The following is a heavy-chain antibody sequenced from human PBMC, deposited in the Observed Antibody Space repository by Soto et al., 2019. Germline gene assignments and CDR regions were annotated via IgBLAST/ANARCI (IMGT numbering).Heavy chain of an antibody. V-gene: IGHV1-69*01. CDR2: IIHIVGTA. CDR1: GGTFSSYA. Sequence: QVQLVQSGAEVKKPGSSVKVSCKASGGTFSSYAISWVRQSPGKGLEWMGGIIHIVGTANYAEKFQGRVTITADESTSTAYFALSSLRSEDTASYACASERPSYDDYGLAFYIWGQGTMVTFSS. CDR3: ASERPSYDDYGLAFYI. D-gene: IGHD4-17*01. J-gene: IGHJ3*02.